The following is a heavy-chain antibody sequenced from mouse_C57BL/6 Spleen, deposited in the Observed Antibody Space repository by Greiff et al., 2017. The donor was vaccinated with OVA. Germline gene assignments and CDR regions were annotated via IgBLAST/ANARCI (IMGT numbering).Heavy chain of an antibody. D-gene: IGHD1-1*01. J-gene: IGHJ2*01. V-gene: IGHV1-55*01. CDR2: IYPGSGST. CDR1: GYTFTSYW. Sequence: QVQLQQPGAELVKPGASVKLSCKASGYTFTSYWITWVKQRPGQGLEWIGYIYPGSGSTNYNEKFKSKATLTVDTSSSTAYMQLSSLASEDSAVYYCARGGSSSDYFDYWGQGTTLTVSS. CDR3: ARGGSSSDYFDY.